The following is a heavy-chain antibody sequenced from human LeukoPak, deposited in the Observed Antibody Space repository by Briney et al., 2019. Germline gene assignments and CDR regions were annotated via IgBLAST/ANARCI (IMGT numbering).Heavy chain of an antibody. J-gene: IGHJ4*02. CDR3: ARQDYDSTGYYYFDY. CDR2: MYYSGST. V-gene: IGHV4-39*01. CDR1: GDSISGSSYY. D-gene: IGHD3-22*01. Sequence: ASETLSLTCTVSGDSISGSSYYWGWIRQPPGKGLEWIGSMYYSGSTYSNPSLKSRVTISADTSKNQFSLKLKSVTAADTAVYYCARQDYDSTGYYYFDYWGQGTLVTVSS.